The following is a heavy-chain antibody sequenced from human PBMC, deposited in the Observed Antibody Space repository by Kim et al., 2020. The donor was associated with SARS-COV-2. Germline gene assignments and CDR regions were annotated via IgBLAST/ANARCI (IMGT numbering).Heavy chain of an antibody. V-gene: IGHV3-30*18. CDR3: AKWGGSHYFDY. D-gene: IGHD5-12*01. Sequence: GGSLRLSCAASGFTFSSYGMHWVRQAPGKGLEWVAVISYDGSNKYYADSVKGRFTISRDNSKNTLYLQMNSLRAEDTAVYYCAKWGGSHYFDYWGQGTLVTVSS. CDR2: ISYDGSNK. J-gene: IGHJ4*02. CDR1: GFTFSSYG.